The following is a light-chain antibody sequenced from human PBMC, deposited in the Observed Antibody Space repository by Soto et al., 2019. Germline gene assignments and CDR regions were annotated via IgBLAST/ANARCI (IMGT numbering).Light chain of an antibody. CDR3: QQYGNSPRT. Sequence: EIVLTQSPGTLSLSPGERATLSCRASQSVSSSYLAWYQQKPGQAPRLLIYGASSRATGIPDRFTGSGSATDITLTISRLEAEDFAVYYCQQYGNSPRTFGQGTRVEIK. J-gene: IGKJ1*01. V-gene: IGKV3-20*01. CDR1: QSVSSSY. CDR2: GAS.